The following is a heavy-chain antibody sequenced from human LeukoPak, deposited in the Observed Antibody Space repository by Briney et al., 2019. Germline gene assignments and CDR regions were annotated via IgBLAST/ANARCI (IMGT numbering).Heavy chain of an antibody. CDR3: ARAYGWNDVFYMDV. D-gene: IGHD1-1*01. J-gene: IGHJ6*03. CDR1: GFTFSSYE. Sequence: GGSLRLSCAASGFTFSSYEMNWVRQAPGKGLEWVSYISSSGSTIYYADSVKGRFTISRDNAKNSLYLQMNSLRAEDTAVYYCARAYGWNDVFYMDVWGKGTTVTVSS. CDR2: ISSSGSTI. V-gene: IGHV3-48*03.